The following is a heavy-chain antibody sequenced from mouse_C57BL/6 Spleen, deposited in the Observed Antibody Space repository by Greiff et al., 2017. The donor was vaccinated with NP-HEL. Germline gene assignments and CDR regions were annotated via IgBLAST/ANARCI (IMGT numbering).Heavy chain of an antibody. CDR1: GYSFTDYN. CDR3: AEGYYGSSYWYFEV. Sequence: VQLQQSGPELVKPGASVKISCKASGYSFTDYNMNWVKQSNGKSLEWIGVINPNYGTTSYNQKFKGKATLTVDQSSSTAYMQLNSLTSEDSAVYYCAEGYYGSSYWYFEVWGTGTTVTVSS. V-gene: IGHV1-39*01. CDR2: INPNYGTT. J-gene: IGHJ1*03. D-gene: IGHD1-1*01.